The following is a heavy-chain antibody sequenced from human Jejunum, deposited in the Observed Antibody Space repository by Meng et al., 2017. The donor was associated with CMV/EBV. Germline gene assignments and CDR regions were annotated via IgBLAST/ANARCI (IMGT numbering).Heavy chain of an antibody. D-gene: IGHD3-3*01. CDR2: TYYRSKWYY. V-gene: IGHV6-1*01. Sequence: WIRQSPSRGLEWLGRTYYRSKWYYDYAVSVKSRITIYPDTSKNQFSLHLNSVTPEDTAVYYCASQYYDFWTGSTTPLGWSFGMDVWGQGTTVTVSS. CDR3: ASQYYDFWTGSTTPLGWSFGMDV. J-gene: IGHJ6*02.